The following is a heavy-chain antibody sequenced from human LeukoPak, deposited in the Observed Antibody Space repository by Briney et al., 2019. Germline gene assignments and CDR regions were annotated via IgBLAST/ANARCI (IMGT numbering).Heavy chain of an antibody. CDR3: AREAPDSSGWG. D-gene: IGHD6-19*01. J-gene: IGHJ4*02. V-gene: IGHV3-7*01. CDR1: GFTLSTYW. Sequence: GGSLRLSCAASGFTLSTYWMSWVRQAPGKGLEWVANIKQDGSRKNYVDSVKGRFTISRDNAKNSLYLQMNSLRDEDTAVYYCAREAPDSSGWGWGLGTLVTVSS. CDR2: IKQDGSRK.